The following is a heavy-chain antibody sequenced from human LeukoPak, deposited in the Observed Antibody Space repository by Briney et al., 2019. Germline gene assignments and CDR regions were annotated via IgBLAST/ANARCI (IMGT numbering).Heavy chain of an antibody. CDR3: SRDDNWNYSFY. J-gene: IGHJ4*02. CDR1: GYTLTGYY. D-gene: IGHD1-20*01. V-gene: IGHV1-2*02. CDR2: INPNSGGT. Sequence: ASVKVSCKASGYTLTGYYMHWVRQAPGQGLEWMGWINPNSGGTNYAQKFQGRVTMTRDTSISTAYMELSRLRSDDTAVYYCSRDDNWNYSFYWGQGTLVTVPS.